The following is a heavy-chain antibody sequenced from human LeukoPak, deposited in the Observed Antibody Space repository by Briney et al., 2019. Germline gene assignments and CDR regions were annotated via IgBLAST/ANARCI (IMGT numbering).Heavy chain of an antibody. CDR1: GFTFDDYA. D-gene: IGHD6-13*01. CDR2: ISWNSGSI. Sequence: SGGSLRLSCAASGFTFDDYAMHWVRQAPGKGLEWVSGISWNSGSIGYADSAKGRFTISRDNAKNSLYLQMNSLRAEDTALYYCAKDTGAGIAAAGPSIYYYYYGMDVWGQGTTVTVSS. V-gene: IGHV3-9*01. CDR3: AKDTGAGIAAAGPSIYYYYYGMDV. J-gene: IGHJ6*02.